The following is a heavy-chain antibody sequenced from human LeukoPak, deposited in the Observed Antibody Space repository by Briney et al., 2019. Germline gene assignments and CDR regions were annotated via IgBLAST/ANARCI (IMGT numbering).Heavy chain of an antibody. CDR2: INPSGGST. CDR1: GYTFTSYY. Sequence: ASVKVSCKASGYTFTSYYMHWVRQAPGQGLEWMGIINPSGGSTSYAQKFQGRVTMTRDTSTSTVYMELSSLRSEDTAVYYCARTWLRYSSSWYLGYWGQGTLVTVSS. J-gene: IGHJ4*02. V-gene: IGHV1-46*01. D-gene: IGHD6-13*01. CDR3: ARTWLRYSSSWYLGY.